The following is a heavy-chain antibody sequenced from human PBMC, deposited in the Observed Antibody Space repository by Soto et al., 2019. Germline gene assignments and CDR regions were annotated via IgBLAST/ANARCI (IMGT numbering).Heavy chain of an antibody. V-gene: IGHV1-3*01. D-gene: IGHD2-15*01. CDR1: GYTFTSYA. CDR2: INAGNGNT. CDR3: ARDFKVGGGNYYYYYGMDV. J-gene: IGHJ6*02. Sequence: GASVKVSCKASGYTFTSYATHWVRQAPGQRLEWMGWINAGNGNTKYSQKFQGRVTITRDTSTSTAYMELSSLRSEDTAVYYCARDFKVGGGNYYYYYGMDVWGQGTTVTVCS.